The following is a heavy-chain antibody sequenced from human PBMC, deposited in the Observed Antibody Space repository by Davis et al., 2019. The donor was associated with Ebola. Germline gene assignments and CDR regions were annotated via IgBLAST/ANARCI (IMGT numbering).Heavy chain of an antibody. D-gene: IGHD3-3*01. CDR3: AREQGALWSGYYPGDYYYYGMDV. CDR1: GFTFSSYA. J-gene: IGHJ6*04. CDR2: ISGGGGGT. V-gene: IGHV3-23*01. Sequence: GESLKISCAASGFTFSSYAMSWVRQAPGKGLEWVSAISGGGGGTDYADSVKGRFTISRDNAKNSLYLQMNSLRAEDTAVYYCAREQGALWSGYYPGDYYYYGMDVWGKGTTVTVSS.